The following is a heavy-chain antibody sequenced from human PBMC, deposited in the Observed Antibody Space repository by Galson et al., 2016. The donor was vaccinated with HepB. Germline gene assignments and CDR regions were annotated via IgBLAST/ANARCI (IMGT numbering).Heavy chain of an antibody. CDR1: GDSVSSNSVT. CDR3: VKWGWGMDV. CDR2: TYYRSKWYN. D-gene: IGHD6-19*01. Sequence: CAISGDSVSSNSVTWNWIRQSPSRGLEWLGRTYYRSKWYNDYAVSVRSRIIINPGTSKNQFSLQLNSVTPEDTAVYYCVKWGWGMDVWGQGTTVTVSS. V-gene: IGHV6-1*01. J-gene: IGHJ6*02.